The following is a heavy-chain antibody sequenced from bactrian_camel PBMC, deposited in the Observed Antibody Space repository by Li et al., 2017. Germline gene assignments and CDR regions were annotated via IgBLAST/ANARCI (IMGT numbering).Heavy chain of an antibody. CDR3: AADLRVPGSANWGGCSFDS. Sequence: HVQLVESGGGSVQAGGSLRLSCAAYEYLFTSYCMGWFRQALGKEREAVATIDSDGNTLHTDSVWGRFTISEGNAKNTMYLQLRNLEPEDTAVYYCAADLRVPGSANWGGCSFDSWGQGTQVTVS. CDR2: IDSDGNT. V-gene: IGHV3S53*01. D-gene: IGHD7*01. CDR1: EYLFTSYC. J-gene: IGHJ6*01.